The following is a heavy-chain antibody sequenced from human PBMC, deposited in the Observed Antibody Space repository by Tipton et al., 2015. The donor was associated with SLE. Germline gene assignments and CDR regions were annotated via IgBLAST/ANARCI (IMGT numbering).Heavy chain of an antibody. CDR2: ISTNDGST. Sequence: SLRLSCAASGFTFSSYAMHWVRQAPGRGLEYVSAISTNDGSTYYANSVKGRFTISRDNSRNTVYLQMGSLRAEDTALYYCARRDFANGYDYWGQGPVVPVSS. V-gene: IGHV3-64*01. CDR1: GFTFSSYA. D-gene: IGHD3-3*01. CDR3: ARRDFANGYDY. J-gene: IGHJ4*02.